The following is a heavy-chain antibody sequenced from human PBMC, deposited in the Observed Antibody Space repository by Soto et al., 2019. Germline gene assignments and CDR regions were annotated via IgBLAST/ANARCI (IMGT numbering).Heavy chain of an antibody. Sequence: GGSLRLSCAASGFTFSNYEMNWVRLAPGRGLEWVSYVNGVGSVIYYRDSVKGRFTVSRDNAKNALYLQMNSLRAEDTGVYYCARGSSMISNWGQGTQVTVSS. CDR3: ARGSSMISN. J-gene: IGHJ4*02. V-gene: IGHV3-48*03. CDR1: GFTFSNYE. D-gene: IGHD3-16*01. CDR2: VNGVGSVI.